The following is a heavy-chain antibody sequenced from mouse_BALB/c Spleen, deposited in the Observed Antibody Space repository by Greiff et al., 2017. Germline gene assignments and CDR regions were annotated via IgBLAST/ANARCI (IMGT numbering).Heavy chain of an antibody. D-gene: IGHD1-1*02. V-gene: IGHV3-2*02. Sequence: EVQGVESGPGLVKPSQSLSLTCTVTGYSITSDYAWNWIRQFPGNKLEWMGYISYSGSTSYNPSLKSRISITRDTSKNQFFLQLNSVTTEDTATYYCARGSFYAMDYWGQGTSVTVSS. CDR3: ARGSFYAMDY. CDR2: ISYSGST. CDR1: GYSITSDYA. J-gene: IGHJ4*01.